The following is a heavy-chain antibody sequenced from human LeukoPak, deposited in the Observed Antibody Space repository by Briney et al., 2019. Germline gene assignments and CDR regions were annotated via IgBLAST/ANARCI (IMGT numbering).Heavy chain of an antibody. CDR3: ARIRFREFLEVLDY. J-gene: IGHJ4*02. D-gene: IGHD3-10*01. CDR2: IYSGGST. V-gene: IGHV3-66*01. CDR1: GFTVSSNY. Sequence: GGSLRLSCAASGFTVSSNYMSWVRQAPGKGLEWVSVIYSGGSTYYADSVKGRFTISRDNSKNTLYLQMNSLRAEDTAVYYCARIRFREFLEVLDYWGQGTLVTVSS.